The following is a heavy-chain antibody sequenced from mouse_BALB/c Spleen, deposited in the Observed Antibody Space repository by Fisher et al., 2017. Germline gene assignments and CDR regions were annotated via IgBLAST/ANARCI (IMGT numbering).Heavy chain of an antibody. Sequence: KFKGKATLTIDTSSSTAYMQLSSLTSEDSAVYFCAIYYYGSSYLGNAMDYWGQGTSVTVSS. V-gene: IGHV1S132*01. CDR3: AIYYYGSSYLGNAMDY. J-gene: IGHJ4*01. D-gene: IGHD1-1*01.